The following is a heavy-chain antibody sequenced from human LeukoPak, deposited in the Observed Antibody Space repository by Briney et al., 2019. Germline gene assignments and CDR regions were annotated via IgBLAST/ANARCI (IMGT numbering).Heavy chain of an antibody. V-gene: IGHV4-34*01. CDR1: GGSFSGYY. J-gene: IGHJ4*02. D-gene: IGHD2-15*01. Sequence: SETQSLTCAVYGGSFSGYYWSWIRQPPGKGLEWIGEINHSGSTNYNPSLKSRVTLSVDTSKNQFSLKLSSVTAADTAVYYCAVYCSGGSCCLRPKSGNYWGQGTLVTVSS. CDR2: INHSGST. CDR3: AVYCSGGSCCLRPKSGNY.